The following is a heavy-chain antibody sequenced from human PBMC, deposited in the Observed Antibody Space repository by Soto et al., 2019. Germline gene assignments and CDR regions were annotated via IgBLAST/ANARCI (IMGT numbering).Heavy chain of an antibody. CDR1: GFTFSSYG. D-gene: IGHD6-19*01. CDR3: AYSSGWENAAFDY. V-gene: IGHV3-30*03. CDR2: ISYDGSNK. J-gene: IGHJ4*02. Sequence: QVQLVESGGGVVQPGRSLRLSCAASGFTFSSYGMHWVRQAPGEGLEWVAVISYDGSNKYYADSVKGRFTISRDNSKNTLYLQMNSLRAEDTAVYYCAYSSGWENAAFDYWGQGTLVTVSS.